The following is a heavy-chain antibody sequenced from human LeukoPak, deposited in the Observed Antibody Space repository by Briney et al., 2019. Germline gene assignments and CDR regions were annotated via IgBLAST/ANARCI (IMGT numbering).Heavy chain of an antibody. CDR2: IKLDGSDK. CDR1: GFTFGSYW. J-gene: IGHJ4*02. V-gene: IGHV3-7*01. CDR3: ARACSGASCPYYFDY. D-gene: IGHD2-15*01. Sequence: GGSLRLSCAGSGFTFGSYWMSWVRQAQGKGLEWVAIIKLDGSDKFYVDSVKGRFTTSRDNAKNSLYLQMNSLRAEDTAVYYCARACSGASCPYYFDYWGQGTLVTVSS.